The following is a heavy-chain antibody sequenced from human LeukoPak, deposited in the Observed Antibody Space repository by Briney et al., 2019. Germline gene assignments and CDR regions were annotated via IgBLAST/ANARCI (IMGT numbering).Heavy chain of an antibody. CDR1: DGSISSYY. Sequence: PSETLSLTCSVSDGSISSYYWSWIRQPPGKGLEWIGYIYYSGSTNYNPSLKSRVTISVDTSKNQFSLKLSSVTAADTAVYYCVATALRRRKDYYGMDVWGKGTTVTVSS. CDR3: VATALRRRKDYYGMDV. J-gene: IGHJ6*04. D-gene: IGHD4-17*01. V-gene: IGHV4-59*01. CDR2: IYYSGST.